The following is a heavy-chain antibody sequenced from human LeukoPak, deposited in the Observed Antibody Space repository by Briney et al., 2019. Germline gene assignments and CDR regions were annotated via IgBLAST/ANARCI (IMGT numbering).Heavy chain of an antibody. D-gene: IGHD4-23*01. CDR2: INPNSGGT. CDR3: ARASGKGSYVVVTPGYYYYGMDV. CDR1: GYTFTGYC. J-gene: IGHJ6*02. Sequence: GASVKVSCKASGYTFTGYCMHWVRQAPGQGLEWMGRINPNSGGTNYAQKFQGRVTMTRDTSISTAYMELSRLRSDDTAVYYCARASGKGSYVVVTPGYYYYGMDVWGQGTTVTVSS. V-gene: IGHV1-2*06.